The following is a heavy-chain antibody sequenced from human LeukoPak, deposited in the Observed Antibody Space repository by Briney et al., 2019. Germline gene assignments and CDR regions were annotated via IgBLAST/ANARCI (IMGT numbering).Heavy chain of an antibody. V-gene: IGHV4-59*08. J-gene: IGHJ6*02. CDR1: GGSINTYY. D-gene: IGHD1-26*01. Sequence: SETLSLTCTVSGGSINTYYWSWIRQPPGKGLEWIGCIYYSGSTDYNPSLKSRVTISLDTSKNQFSLRLSSVAAADTAVYYCAGSYNNAGYFYYGMDVWGQGTTVTVSS. CDR2: IYYSGST. CDR3: AGSYNNAGYFYYGMDV.